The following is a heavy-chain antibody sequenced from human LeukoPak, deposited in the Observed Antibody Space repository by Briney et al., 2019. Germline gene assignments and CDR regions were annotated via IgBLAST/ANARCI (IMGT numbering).Heavy chain of an antibody. CDR3: ARRGGYCSSTSCRTFMYNWFDP. D-gene: IGHD2-2*01. CDR1: GVSFRGYF. CDR2: INHSGST. V-gene: IGHV4-34*01. J-gene: IGHJ5*02. Sequence: SETLSLTCIVYGVSFRGYFWSWIRQPPGKGREWIGEINHSGSTHYNPSLKSRVTISVDTSKNQFSLKLSSVTAAETAVYYCARRGGYCSSTSCRTFMYNWFDPWGQGTLVTVSS.